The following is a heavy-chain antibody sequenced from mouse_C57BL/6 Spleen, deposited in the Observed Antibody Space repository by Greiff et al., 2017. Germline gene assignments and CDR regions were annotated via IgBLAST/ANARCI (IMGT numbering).Heavy chain of an antibody. CDR3: ARRKDDGFDY. V-gene: IGHV5-9*01. Sequence: EVKLVESGGGLVKPGGSLKLSCAASGFTFSSYTMSWVRQTPEKRLEWVATISGGGGNTYYPDSVKGRFTISRDNAKNTLYLQMSSLRSEDTALYYCARRKDDGFDYWGQGTTLTVSS. D-gene: IGHD2-3*01. J-gene: IGHJ2*01. CDR2: ISGGGGNT. CDR1: GFTFSSYT.